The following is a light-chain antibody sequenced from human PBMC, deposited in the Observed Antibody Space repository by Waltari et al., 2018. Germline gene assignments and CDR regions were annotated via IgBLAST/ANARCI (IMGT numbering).Light chain of an antibody. Sequence: QSALTQPASVSGSPGQSITISCTGTATDVGGYNYVSWYQQHPGKAPKLIIFDVSSRPSGISNRFSGSKFGNTASRTISGVQPEDEADYYCCSFTSSSTWVFGGGTKLTVL. CDR2: DVS. J-gene: IGLJ3*02. CDR3: CSFTSSSTWV. CDR1: ATDVGGYNY. V-gene: IGLV2-14*03.